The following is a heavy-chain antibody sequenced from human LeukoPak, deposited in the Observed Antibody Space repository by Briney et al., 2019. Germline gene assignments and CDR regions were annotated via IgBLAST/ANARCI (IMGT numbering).Heavy chain of an antibody. J-gene: IGHJ4*02. CDR2: ISDSGDIT. CDR3: AKDARRTSGWYFFDY. CDR1: GFAFSNQA. Sequence: GGSLRLSCAASGFAFSNQAMGWVRQASGKGLEWVSVISDSGDITYYADPVKGRFTISRDNSKNTLFLQMNSLRAEDTAVYYCAKDARRTSGWYFFDYWGQGTLVTVSS. D-gene: IGHD6-19*01. V-gene: IGHV3-23*01.